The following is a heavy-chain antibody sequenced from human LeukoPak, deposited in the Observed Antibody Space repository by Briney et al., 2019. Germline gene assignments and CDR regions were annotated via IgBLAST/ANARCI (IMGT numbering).Heavy chain of an antibody. CDR1: GFTISIYW. CDR2: IKQDGSEK. Sequence: AGTLRLSCAASGFTISIYWMSWVRQAPGKGLEWVANIKQDGSEKYYVVSVKGRFTISRYNANMSLYLEMNSLRAEGTAVYYCARGGDYLDFWGQGTLVTVSS. CDR3: ARGGDYLDF. J-gene: IGHJ4*02. V-gene: IGHV3-7*05.